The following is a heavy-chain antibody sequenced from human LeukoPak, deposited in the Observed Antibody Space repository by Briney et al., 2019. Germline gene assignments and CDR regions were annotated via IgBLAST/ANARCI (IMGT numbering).Heavy chain of an antibody. J-gene: IGHJ4*02. CDR3: ATVYYYNGSGYCFVN. V-gene: IGHV3-23*01. CDR2: ISTRGGIT. CDR1: GFTFISYA. D-gene: IGHD3-22*01. Sequence: GGSLRLSCAPPGFTFISYARSWVRQAPGKGREWVSGISTRGGITNNADSVRGGFTISRDNSKNTLYVKKNTLRAEDTAVYYCATVYYYNGSGYCFVNWGEGTLVTVSS.